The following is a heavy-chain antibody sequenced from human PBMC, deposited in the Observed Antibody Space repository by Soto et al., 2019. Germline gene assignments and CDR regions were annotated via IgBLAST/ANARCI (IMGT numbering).Heavy chain of an antibody. Sequence: SETLSLTCTVSSYSISSGYYWCWLRQSTGEGREWIVSMYHSGTTYYNPSLKSRVTISIDTSKNQFSLKVTSVTSADTAVYFCARVAFGPIDYWGQGTLVTVSS. CDR2: MYHSGTT. D-gene: IGHD3-16*01. CDR3: ARVAFGPIDY. CDR1: SYSISSGYY. V-gene: IGHV4-38-2*02. J-gene: IGHJ4*02.